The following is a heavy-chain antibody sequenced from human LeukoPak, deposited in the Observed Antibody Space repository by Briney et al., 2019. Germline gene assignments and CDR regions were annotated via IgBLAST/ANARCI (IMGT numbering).Heavy chain of an antibody. V-gene: IGHV3-48*04. Sequence: GGSLRLSCAASGFTFSSYSMNWVRQAPGKGLEWVSYISSSSSTIYYADSVKGRFTISRDNAKNSLYLQMNNLRAEDTALYYCARGPMVRGVFIRRSKSGYFDYWGQGTLVSVSS. D-gene: IGHD3-10*01. CDR2: ISSSSSTI. J-gene: IGHJ4*02. CDR1: GFTFSSYS. CDR3: ARGPMVRGVFIRRSKSGYFDY.